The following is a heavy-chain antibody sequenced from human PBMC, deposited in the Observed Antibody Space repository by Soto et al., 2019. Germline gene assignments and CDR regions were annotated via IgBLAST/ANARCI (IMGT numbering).Heavy chain of an antibody. Sequence: ASVKVSFKAPGYTFTSYYMHWVRQAPGQGLEWMGIINPSGGSTSYAQKFQGRVTMTRDTSTSTVYMELSSLRSEDTAVYYCARALGESSSWPSPWDYWGQGTLVTVSS. CDR3: ARALGESSSWPSPWDY. CDR1: GYTFTSYY. V-gene: IGHV1-46*01. CDR2: INPSGGST. J-gene: IGHJ4*02. D-gene: IGHD6-13*01.